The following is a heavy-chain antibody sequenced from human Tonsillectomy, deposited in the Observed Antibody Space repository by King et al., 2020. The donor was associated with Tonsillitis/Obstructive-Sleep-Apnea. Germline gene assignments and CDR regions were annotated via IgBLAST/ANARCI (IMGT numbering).Heavy chain of an antibody. CDR2: IYYSGST. D-gene: IGHD1-26*01. CDR3: ARHEGYGGSYYFDY. J-gene: IGHJ4*02. Sequence: QLQESGPGLVKPSETLSLTCTVSGGSISSYYWSWIRQPPGKGLEWIGYIYYSGSTNYNHPLKSRVTISVDTSKNQFSLKLSSVTAADTAVYYCARHEGYGGSYYFDYWGQGTLVTVSS. CDR1: GGSISSYY. V-gene: IGHV4-59*08.